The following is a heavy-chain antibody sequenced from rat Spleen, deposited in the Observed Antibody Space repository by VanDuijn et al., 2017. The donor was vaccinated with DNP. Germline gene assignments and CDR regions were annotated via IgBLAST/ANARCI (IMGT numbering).Heavy chain of an antibody. Sequence: EVQLVESGGGLVQPGRSMRLSCAGSGFTFSSFPMAWVRQAPTKGLEWVAYISYDGVSSYYGDSVKGRFTISRDNAESTLHLQMDSLRSEDTATYYCTRPRGSYGGYRVDAWGQGTSVTVSS. D-gene: IGHD1-11*01. CDR2: ISYDGVSS. J-gene: IGHJ4*01. V-gene: IGHV5-46*01. CDR3: TRPRGSYGGYRVDA. CDR1: GFTFSSFP.